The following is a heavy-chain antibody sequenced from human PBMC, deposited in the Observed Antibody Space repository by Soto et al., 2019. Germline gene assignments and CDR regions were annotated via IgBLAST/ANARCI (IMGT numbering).Heavy chain of an antibody. D-gene: IGHD6-13*01. V-gene: IGHV3-33*01. CDR1: GFTFSSYG. Sequence: QVQLVESGGGVVQPGRSLRLSCAASGFTFSSYGMHWVRQAPGKGLEWVAVIWYDGSNKYYADSVKGRFTISRDNSKNTLYLQMNSLRAEDTAVYYCARDHHPYNSSSFFDYWGQGTLVTVSS. CDR2: IWYDGSNK. CDR3: ARDHHPYNSSSFFDY. J-gene: IGHJ4*02.